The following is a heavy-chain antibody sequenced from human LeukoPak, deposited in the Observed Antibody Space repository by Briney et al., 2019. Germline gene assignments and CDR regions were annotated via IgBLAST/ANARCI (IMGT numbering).Heavy chain of an antibody. CDR1: GFTFTSYA. D-gene: IGHD2/OR15-2a*01. V-gene: IGHV3-23*01. CDR3: AKDSAKKYDDY. CDR2: ISGSGSST. Sequence: GGSLRLSCAASGFTFTSYAMSWVRQAPGKGLEWVSTISGSGSSTHYADSVKGRFTISRDNSKNTLYLQMNSLRAEDTAVYYCAKDSAKKYDDYWGQGTLVTVSS. J-gene: IGHJ4*02.